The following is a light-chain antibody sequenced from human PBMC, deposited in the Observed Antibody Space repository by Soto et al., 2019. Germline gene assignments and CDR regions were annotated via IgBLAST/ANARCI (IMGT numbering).Light chain of an antibody. J-gene: IGLJ1*01. CDR3: SSYTGGSTSYV. Sequence: QSALTQPASVSGSPGQSITISCTGTSSDVGAYKYVSWHQQHPGKAPKLMIYDVSDRPSGVSDRFSGSKSGNTASLTISGLQAEAEADYYCSSYTGGSTSYVFGTGTKLTVL. CDR1: SSDVGAYKY. V-gene: IGLV2-14*03. CDR2: DVS.